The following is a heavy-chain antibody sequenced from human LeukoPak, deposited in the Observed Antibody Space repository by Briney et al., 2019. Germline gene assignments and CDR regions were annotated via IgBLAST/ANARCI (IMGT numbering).Heavy chain of an antibody. CDR3: AKGIRTLDY. CDR1: GFTFLTYA. J-gene: IGHJ4*02. CDR2: IRDSGAST. D-gene: IGHD5-18*01. Sequence: GGSLRLSCAASGFTFLTYAMSWVRQAPGKGLQWVSVIRDSGASTYYADSVKGRFTISRDNSKNTLYLQMNSLRAEDTAVYYCAKGIRTLDYWGQGTLVTVSS. V-gene: IGHV3-23*01.